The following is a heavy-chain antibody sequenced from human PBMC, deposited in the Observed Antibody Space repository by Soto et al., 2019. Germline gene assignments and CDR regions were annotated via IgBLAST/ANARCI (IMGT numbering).Heavy chain of an antibody. V-gene: IGHV3-30*18. D-gene: IGHD3-9*01. CDR2: ISYDGSNK. CDR3: AKEPLPDDWYGQPLGY. Sequence: QVQLVESGGGVVQPGRSLRLSCAASGFTFSSYGMHWVRQAPGKGLEWVAVISYDGSNKYYADSVKGRFTISRDNSKNXLYLQMNSLRAEDTAVYYCAKEPLPDDWYGQPLGYWGQGTLVTVSS. J-gene: IGHJ4*02. CDR1: GFTFSSYG.